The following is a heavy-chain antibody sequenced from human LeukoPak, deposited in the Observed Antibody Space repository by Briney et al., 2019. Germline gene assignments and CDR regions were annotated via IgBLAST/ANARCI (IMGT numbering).Heavy chain of an antibody. D-gene: IGHD3-22*01. CDR3: ARVDSSGPLDY. J-gene: IGHJ4*02. Sequence: SQTLSLTCTVSGDSISSGNSYWSWIRQPPGKGLEWIGNIYHSGSTYYNPSLKSRVTISIDKSKNQFSLKLSSVTAADTAVYYCARVDSSGPLDYWGQGTLVTVSS. V-gene: IGHV4-30-2*01. CDR2: IYHSGST. CDR1: GDSISSGNSY.